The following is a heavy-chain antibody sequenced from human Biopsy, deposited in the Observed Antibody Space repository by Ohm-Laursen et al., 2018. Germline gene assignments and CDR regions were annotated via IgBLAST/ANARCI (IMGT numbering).Heavy chain of an antibody. D-gene: IGHD2-8*01. J-gene: IGHJ4*02. Sequence: ASVKASCQASSYTFTDYNIHWMRQAPGQGLEWLGYINCKTGATNYAQKFQGTVTMTRDTSISTAYLALGSLRSADTAIYYCARDPLNGHKHFDYWGQGSLVTVSS. CDR2: INCKTGAT. V-gene: IGHV1-2*02. CDR3: ARDPLNGHKHFDY. CDR1: SYTFTDYN.